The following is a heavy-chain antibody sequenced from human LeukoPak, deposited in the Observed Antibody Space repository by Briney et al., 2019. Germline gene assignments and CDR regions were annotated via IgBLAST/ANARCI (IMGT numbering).Heavy chain of an antibody. CDR2: IYTGGST. J-gene: IGHJ4*02. CDR1: GFTVTSNY. V-gene: IGHV3-53*01. D-gene: IGHD3-10*01. CDR3: ARVTYGSGTYGAFDY. Sequence: GGSLRLSCAASGFTVTSNYMSWVRQAPGKGLECVSLIYTGGSTYYADSVKGRFTISRDNSKNTLYLQMNSLRAEDTAVYYCARVTYGSGTYGAFDYWGQGTLVTVSS.